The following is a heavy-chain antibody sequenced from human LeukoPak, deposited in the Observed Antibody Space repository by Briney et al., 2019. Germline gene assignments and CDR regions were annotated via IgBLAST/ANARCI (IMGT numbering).Heavy chain of an antibody. D-gene: IGHD6-19*01. CDR1: GYTFTSYY. Sequence: ASVKVSCKASGYTFTSYYMHWVRQAPGQGLEWMGIINPSGGSTSYAQKFQGRVTMTRDTSTSTVYMELSSLRSEDTAVYYCARDQLAVAGTGCFDYWGQGTLVTVSS. J-gene: IGHJ4*02. CDR2: INPSGGST. V-gene: IGHV1-46*01. CDR3: ARDQLAVAGTGCFDY.